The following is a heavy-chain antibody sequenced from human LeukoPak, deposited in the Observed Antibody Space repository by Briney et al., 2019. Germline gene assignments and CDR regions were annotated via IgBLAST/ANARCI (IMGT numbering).Heavy chain of an antibody. J-gene: IGHJ4*02. CDR2: ISSSGGYI. Sequence: PGGSLRLSCAASGFSIKTYSMTWVRQAPGKGLEWVSTISSSGGYIYYADSVKGRFTISRGTTKNSLYLQMNSLRVEDTAVYNCARLRDTVTSASDYWGQGTLVTVSS. D-gene: IGHD4-17*01. CDR1: GFSIKTYS. V-gene: IGHV3-21*01. CDR3: ARLRDTVTSASDY.